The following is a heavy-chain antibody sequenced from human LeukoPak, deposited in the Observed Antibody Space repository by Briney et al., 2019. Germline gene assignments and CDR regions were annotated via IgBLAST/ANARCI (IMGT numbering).Heavy chain of an antibody. D-gene: IGHD2/OR15-2a*01. V-gene: IGHV3-74*01. Sequence: GGSLRLSCAASGFTFRGYWMYWVRQAPGKGLVWVSHVNSDGSWTSYADSVKGRFTISKDNAKNTVYLQMNSLRAEDTAVYYCVSFYETYWGRGTLVTVSS. CDR2: VNSDGSWT. CDR3: VSFYETY. J-gene: IGHJ4*02. CDR1: GFTFRGYW.